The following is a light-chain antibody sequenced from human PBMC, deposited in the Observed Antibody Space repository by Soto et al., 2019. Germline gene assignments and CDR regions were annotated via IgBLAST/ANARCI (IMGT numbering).Light chain of an antibody. CDR3: QQSYSSPPT. CDR1: QSISSG. CDR2: DAS. J-gene: IGKJ1*01. Sequence: DIQMTQSPSTLSASLGDRVTITCRASQSISSGLAWYQQKPGKAPKVLIYDASSLQSGVPSRFSGSGSGTEFTLTISSLQPEDFATYYCQQSYSSPPTFGQGTKVDIK. V-gene: IGKV1-5*01.